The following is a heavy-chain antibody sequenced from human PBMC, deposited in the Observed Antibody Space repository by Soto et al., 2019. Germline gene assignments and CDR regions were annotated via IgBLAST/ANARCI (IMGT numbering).Heavy chain of an antibody. Sequence: SSETLSLTCAVYGGSFSNYYWSWMRQPPGKGLEWIGEIDHRGDTNYNASLQSRVTISLDMSKNQFSLKLRSVTAADTALYFCARAESFSYGQRLFEFWGQGTPVTVSS. D-gene: IGHD5-18*01. CDR1: GGSFSNYY. CDR3: ARAESFSYGQRLFEF. V-gene: IGHV4-34*01. J-gene: IGHJ4*02. CDR2: IDHRGDT.